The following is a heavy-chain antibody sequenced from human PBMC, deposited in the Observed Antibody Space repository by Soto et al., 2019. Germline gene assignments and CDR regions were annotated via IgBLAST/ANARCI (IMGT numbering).Heavy chain of an antibody. D-gene: IGHD6-13*01. V-gene: IGHV3-30-3*01. CDR2: ISYDGSNK. CDR1: GFTFSSYA. CDR3: ARDLRYSSSWETFYYGMDV. Sequence: HPGGSLRLSCAASGFTFSSYAMHWVRQAPGKGLEWVAVISYDGSNKYYADSVKGRFTISRDNSKNTLYLQMNSLRAEDTAVYYCARDLRYSSSWETFYYGMDVWGQGTTVTVSS. J-gene: IGHJ6*02.